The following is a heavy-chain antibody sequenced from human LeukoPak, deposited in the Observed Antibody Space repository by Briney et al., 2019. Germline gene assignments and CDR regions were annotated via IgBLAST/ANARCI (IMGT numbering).Heavy chain of an antibody. Sequence: GASVKVSCKASGYTFTNYFMHWVRQAPGQGLEWMGIINPSGGSTSYAQQFQGRVTMTRDTSTSTVYMELSSVSSEDTAVYYCARGDSSGYSVFHYWGQGTLVTVSS. CDR3: ARGDSSGYSVFHY. J-gene: IGHJ4*02. CDR1: GYTFTNYF. CDR2: INPSGGST. D-gene: IGHD3-22*01. V-gene: IGHV1-46*01.